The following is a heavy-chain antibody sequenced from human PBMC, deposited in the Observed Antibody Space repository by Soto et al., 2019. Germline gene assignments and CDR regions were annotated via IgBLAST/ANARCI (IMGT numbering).Heavy chain of an antibody. CDR1: GGSISSSSYY. D-gene: IGHD4-17*01. Sequence: QLQLQESGPGLVKPSETLSLTCTVSGGSISSSSYYWGWIRQPPGKGLEWIGSIYYSGSTYYNPSLKSRVTISVDTSKNQFSMKLSSVTAADTAVYYCARGFPTVVTVDYWGQGTLVTVSS. J-gene: IGHJ4*02. CDR3: ARGFPTVVTVDY. V-gene: IGHV4-39*01. CDR2: IYYSGST.